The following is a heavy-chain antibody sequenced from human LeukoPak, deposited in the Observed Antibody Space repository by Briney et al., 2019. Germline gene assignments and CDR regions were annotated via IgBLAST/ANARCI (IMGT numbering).Heavy chain of an antibody. CDR2: ISGYKGDT. J-gene: IGHJ4*02. CDR3: ARSSLGTITAGPFDY. D-gene: IGHD5-12*01. CDR1: GYTFSSYG. V-gene: IGHV1-18*01. Sequence: ASVKVSRKASGYTFSSYGIASVRHAPGQGLEWMGWISGYKGDTNYAQKLQVRVSMTTDTSTTTASMELRSLTSDHTALYYCARSSLGTITAGPFDYWGQGTLVTVSS.